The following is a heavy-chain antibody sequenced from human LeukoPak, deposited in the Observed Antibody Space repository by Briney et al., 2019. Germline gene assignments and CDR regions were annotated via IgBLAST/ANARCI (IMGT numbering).Heavy chain of an antibody. CDR3: ARATPNFDY. V-gene: IGHV4-39*07. J-gene: IGHJ4*02. CDR1: GGSISSSSYY. Sequence: SETLSLTCTVSGGSISSSSYYWGWIRQPPGKGLEWIGSIYYSGSTYYNPSLKSRVTISVDTSKNQFSLKLSSVTAADTAVHYCARATPNFDYWGQGTLVTVSS. CDR2: IYYSGST.